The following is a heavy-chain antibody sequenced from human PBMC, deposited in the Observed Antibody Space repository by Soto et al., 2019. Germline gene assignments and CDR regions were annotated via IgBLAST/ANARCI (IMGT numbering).Heavy chain of an antibody. CDR2: IWYDGSNK. Sequence: LRLSCAASGFTFSSYGMHWVRQAPGKGLEWVAVIWYDGSNKYYADSVKGRFTISRDNSKNTLYLQMNSLRAEDTALYYCARRAFGSSRSFDIWGQGTMVTVSS. J-gene: IGHJ3*02. CDR3: ARRAFGSSRSFDI. V-gene: IGHV3-33*01. CDR1: GFTFSSYG. D-gene: IGHD6-6*01.